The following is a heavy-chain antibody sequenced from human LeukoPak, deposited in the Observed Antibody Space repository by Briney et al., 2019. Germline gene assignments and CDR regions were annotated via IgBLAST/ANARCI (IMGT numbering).Heavy chain of an antibody. CDR3: ARVGPWIHYDSSGYFDY. CDR1: GGTFSSYA. V-gene: IGHV1-69*13. D-gene: IGHD3-22*01. J-gene: IGHJ4*02. Sequence: SVKVSCKASGGTFSSYAISWVRQAPGQGLEWMGGIIPIFGTANYAQKFQGRATITADESTSTAYMELSSLRSEDTAVYYCARVGPWIHYDSSGYFDYWGQGTLVTVSS. CDR2: IIPIFGTA.